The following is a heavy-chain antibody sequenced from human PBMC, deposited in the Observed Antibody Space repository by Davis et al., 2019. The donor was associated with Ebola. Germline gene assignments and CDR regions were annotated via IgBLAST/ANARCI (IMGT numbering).Heavy chain of an antibody. Sequence: MPSETLSLTCAVYGGSFSGYYWSWIRQPPGTGLEWIGEINHSGSTTYNPSLKSRVTISIDTSKNQFSLEVRSVTAADTAFYYCVRGSDAYKTGYWGQGTLVTVSS. V-gene: IGHV4-34*01. J-gene: IGHJ4*02. D-gene: IGHD5-24*01. CDR1: GGSFSGYY. CDR2: INHSGST. CDR3: VRGSDAYKTGY.